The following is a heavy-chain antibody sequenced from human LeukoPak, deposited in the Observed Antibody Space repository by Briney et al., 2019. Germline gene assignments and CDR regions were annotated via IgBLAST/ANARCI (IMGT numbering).Heavy chain of an antibody. CDR1: RYTFTGYY. J-gene: IGHJ5*02. V-gene: IGHV1-18*04. D-gene: IGHD2-15*01. CDR2: ISAYKGNT. Sequence: ASVQVSCKASRYTFTGYYMHWVRQAPGQGLEGMGWISAYKGNTNYAQKLQGGVTMTTDTSTSTAYMELRSLRSDDTAVYYCARVSCSGGSCYSEGWFDPWGQGTLVTVSS. CDR3: ARVSCSGGSCYSEGWFDP.